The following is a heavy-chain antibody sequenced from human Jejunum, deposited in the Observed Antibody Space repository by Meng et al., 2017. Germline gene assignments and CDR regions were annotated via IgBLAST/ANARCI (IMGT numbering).Heavy chain of an antibody. V-gene: IGHV4-4*02. CDR1: GGSISDSNW. CDR2: IYHTGST. Sequence: SDTLSLTFAVSGGSISDSNWWSWVRQPPGKGLEWIGEIYHTGSTNYNPSLKSRVTMSLDKSKNQFFLDLTSVTAADTAVYYCARDLLGPAIAASGYFDPWGQGTLVTVSS. CDR3: ARDLLGPAIAASGYFDP. J-gene: IGHJ5*02. D-gene: IGHD5-12*01.